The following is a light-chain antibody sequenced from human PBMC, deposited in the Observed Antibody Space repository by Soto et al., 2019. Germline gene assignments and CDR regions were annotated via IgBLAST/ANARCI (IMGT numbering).Light chain of an antibody. V-gene: IGKV1-39*01. Sequence: DIQMTQSPSSLSASVGDRVTITCRASQTITNYLNWYQQKPGKAPKLLIYAASTLLSGGPSRFTGGGSWTDFTLTIDSLQPEDVATSYCQQSYSYPWTFGQGTKVEI. CDR2: AAS. CDR1: QTITNY. J-gene: IGKJ1*01. CDR3: QQSYSYPWT.